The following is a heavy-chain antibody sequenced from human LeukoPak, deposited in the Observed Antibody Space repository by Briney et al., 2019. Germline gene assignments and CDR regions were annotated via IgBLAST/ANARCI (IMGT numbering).Heavy chain of an antibody. CDR1: GYTFTDYY. J-gene: IGHJ6*03. CDR3: ARPRFPYYRLSGPDYYYMDV. D-gene: IGHD2-21*01. Sequence: GASVKVSCKASGYTFTDYYIHWVRQAPGQGLEWMGWINPNSGDTSYAQKFQGRVTITADKSTTTVYMELSSLRSEDTAVYYCARPRFPYYRLSGPDYYYMDVWGKGTTVTVSS. V-gene: IGHV1-2*02. CDR2: INPNSGDT.